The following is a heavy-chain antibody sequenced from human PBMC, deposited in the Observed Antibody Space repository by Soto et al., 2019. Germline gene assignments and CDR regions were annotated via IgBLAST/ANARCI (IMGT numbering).Heavy chain of an antibody. J-gene: IGHJ5*02. CDR3: ARESYDFWSGYHWFDP. CDR2: ISAYNGNT. CDR1: GYTFTSYG. V-gene: IGHV1-18*01. D-gene: IGHD3-3*01. Sequence: ASVKVSCKASGYTFTSYGISWVRQAPGQGLEWMGWISAYNGNTNYAQKLQGRVTMTTDTSTSTAYMELRSLRSDDTAVYYCARESYDFWSGYHWFDPWGQGTLVTVSS.